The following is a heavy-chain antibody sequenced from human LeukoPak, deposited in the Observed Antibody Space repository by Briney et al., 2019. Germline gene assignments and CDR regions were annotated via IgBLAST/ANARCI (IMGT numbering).Heavy chain of an antibody. CDR2: MFGNGGTT. J-gene: IGHJ4*02. D-gene: IGHD5-24*01. CDR1: GFTFSSYA. V-gene: IGHV3-23*01. Sequence: TGGSLRLSCAASGFTFSSYAMSWVRQAPGKGREWGATMFGNGGTTHYPDSVKGRFTISRDNAQSSLYLQMNSLRAEDTALYYCARNTKYVNAEMATIIGYWGQGTQVTVSS. CDR3: ARNTKYVNAEMATIIGY.